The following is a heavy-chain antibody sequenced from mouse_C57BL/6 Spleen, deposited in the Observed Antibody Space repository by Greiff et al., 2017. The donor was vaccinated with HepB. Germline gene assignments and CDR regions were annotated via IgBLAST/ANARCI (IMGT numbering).Heavy chain of an antibody. Sequence: VKLMESGPELVKPGASVKISCKASGYSFTSYYIHWVKQRPGQGLEWIGWIYPGSGNTKYNEKFKGKATLTADTSSSTAYMQLSSLTSEDSAVYYCARGSNWYFDVWGTGTTVTVSS. CDR1: GYSFTSYY. V-gene: IGHV1-66*01. CDR3: ARGSNWYFDV. CDR2: IYPGSGNT. D-gene: IGHD5-1*01. J-gene: IGHJ1*03.